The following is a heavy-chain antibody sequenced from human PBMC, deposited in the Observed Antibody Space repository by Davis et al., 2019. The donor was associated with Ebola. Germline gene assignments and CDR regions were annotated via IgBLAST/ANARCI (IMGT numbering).Heavy chain of an antibody. Sequence: GESLKISCAASGFTLSDYYMSWIRQAPGKGLEWVSYISGSATSTFYADSVKGRFTISRDNARDSLYLQMDSLRVEDTAIYYCARDAFSLSRYDTEDHWGQGTLVTVSS. D-gene: IGHD3-9*01. V-gene: IGHV3-11*04. CDR1: GFTLSDYY. CDR3: ARDAFSLSRYDTEDH. J-gene: IGHJ4*02. CDR2: ISGSATST.